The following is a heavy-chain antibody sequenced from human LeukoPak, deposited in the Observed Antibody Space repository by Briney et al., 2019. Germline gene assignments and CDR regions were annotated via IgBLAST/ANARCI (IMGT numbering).Heavy chain of an antibody. Sequence: SETLSLTCTVSGGSISSYYWSWIRQPPGKGLEWIGYIYYSGSTNYNPSLKSRVTISVDTSKNQFSLKLSSVTAADTAVYYCASHYDSSGYSTWYFDLWGRGTLVTVSS. CDR1: GGSISSYY. J-gene: IGHJ2*01. CDR3: ASHYDSSGYSTWYFDL. CDR2: IYYSGST. D-gene: IGHD3-22*01. V-gene: IGHV4-59*08.